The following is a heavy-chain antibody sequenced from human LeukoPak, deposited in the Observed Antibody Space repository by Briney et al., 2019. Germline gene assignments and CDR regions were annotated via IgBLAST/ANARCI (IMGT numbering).Heavy chain of an antibody. Sequence: GGSLRLSCAASGFTFSSYWMHWVRQAPGKGLVWVSRINSDGSSTSYADSVKGRFTISRDNAKHTLYLQMNSLRAEDTAVYYCARAGSRYCSGGSCYFHYWGQGTLVTVSP. V-gene: IGHV3-74*01. D-gene: IGHD2-15*01. CDR2: INSDGSST. CDR3: ARAGSRYCSGGSCYFHY. J-gene: IGHJ4*02. CDR1: GFTFSSYW.